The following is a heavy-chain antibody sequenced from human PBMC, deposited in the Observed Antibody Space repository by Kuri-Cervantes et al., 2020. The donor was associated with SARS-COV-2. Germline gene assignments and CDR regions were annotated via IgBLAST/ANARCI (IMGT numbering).Heavy chain of an antibody. Sequence: KVSCKGSGYSFSDYWIGWVRQMPGKGLEWMGIIYPGDSDTRYRPSSQGRVTISADTSIGTAYLRWSSLRASDTAIYYCARAVSGVSNPYYFDYWGPGTLVTVSS. V-gene: IGHV5-51*01. CDR3: ARAVSGVSNPYYFDY. CDR2: IYPGDSDT. CDR1: GYSFSDYW. J-gene: IGHJ4*02. D-gene: IGHD3-10*01.